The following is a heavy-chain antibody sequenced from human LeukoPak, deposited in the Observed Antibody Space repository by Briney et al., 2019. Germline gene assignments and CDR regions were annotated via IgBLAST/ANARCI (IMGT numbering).Heavy chain of an antibody. CDR3: AKYLYPYYYYGMDV. CDR2: ISGSGGST. Sequence: GGSLRLSCAASGFTFSSYEMNWVRQAPGKGLEWVSDISGSGGSTYHADSVKGRFTISRDNSKNTLYLQMNSLRAEDTAVYYCAKYLYPYYYYGMDVWGQGTTVTVSS. D-gene: IGHD2-8*01. CDR1: GFTFSSYE. J-gene: IGHJ6*02. V-gene: IGHV3-23*01.